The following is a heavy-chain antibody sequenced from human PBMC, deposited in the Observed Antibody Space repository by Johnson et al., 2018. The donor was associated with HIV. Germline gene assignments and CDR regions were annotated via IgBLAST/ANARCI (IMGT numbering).Heavy chain of an antibody. CDR3: ARRSIRSDGFDI. CDR2: IDTAGDT. Sequence: VQLVESGGVVVQPGGSLRLSCAASGFTLSSYDMHWVRQATGKGLEWVSEIDTAGDTYYPGSVKGRFTTSRENAKNSLYLQMNSLRAGDTAVYYCARRSIRSDGFDIWGQGTMVTVSS. V-gene: IGHV3-13*01. J-gene: IGHJ3*02. CDR1: GFTLSSYD. D-gene: IGHD4-11*01.